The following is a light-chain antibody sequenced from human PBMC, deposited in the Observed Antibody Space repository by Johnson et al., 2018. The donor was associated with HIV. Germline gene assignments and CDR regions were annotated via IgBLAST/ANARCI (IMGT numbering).Light chain of an antibody. V-gene: IGLV1-51*02. CDR2: END. Sequence: QSVLTQPPSVSAAPGQKVTISCSGSNSNIGNNYVSWYQQLPGTAPKLLIYENDKRPSGIPDRFSASKSGSSATLGITGLQTGDEADYYCATWDKSLNTGAVFGTGTKVTVL. CDR3: ATWDKSLNTGAV. CDR1: NSNIGNNY. J-gene: IGLJ1*01.